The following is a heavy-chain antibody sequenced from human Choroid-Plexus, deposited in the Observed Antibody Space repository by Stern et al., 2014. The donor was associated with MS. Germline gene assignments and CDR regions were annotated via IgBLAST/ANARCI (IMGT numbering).Heavy chain of an antibody. D-gene: IGHD6-13*01. CDR3: ARRVAAAGDAFDI. J-gene: IGHJ3*02. CDR1: GYSFTSYW. V-gene: IGHV5-51*01. Sequence: EVQLEESGAEVKKPGESLKISCKGSGYSFTSYWIGWVRQMPGKGLEWVGIIYPGDSDTRYSPSFQGQVTISADKSISTAYLQWSSLKASDTAMYYCARRVAAAGDAFDIWGQGTMVTVSS. CDR2: IYPGDSDT.